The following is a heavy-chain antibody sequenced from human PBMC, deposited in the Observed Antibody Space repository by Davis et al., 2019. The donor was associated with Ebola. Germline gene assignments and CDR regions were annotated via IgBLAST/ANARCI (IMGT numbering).Heavy chain of an antibody. CDR2: IYTGDSDI. V-gene: IGHV5-51*01. CDR3: ASLRRTITGMDDAFDI. Sequence: GESLKISCKDSGNSFTSHWIGWVRQMPGKGLEWMGIIYTGDSDIRYSPSFRGQVTISADKSTKTAFLVWTGLKASDTAMYYCASLRRTITGMDDAFDIWGQGTMVTVSS. CDR1: GNSFTSHW. D-gene: IGHD2-8*02. J-gene: IGHJ3*02.